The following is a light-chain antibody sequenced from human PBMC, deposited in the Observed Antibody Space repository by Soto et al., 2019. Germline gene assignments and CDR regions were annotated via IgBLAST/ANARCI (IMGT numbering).Light chain of an antibody. CDR3: SSYAGSNNLV. J-gene: IGLJ3*02. CDR1: SSDVGGYDY. CDR2: EVR. Sequence: QSALTQPASVSGSPGQSITISCTGSSSDVGGYDYVSWYQQHPGKVPKLMIYEVRNRPSGVSNRFSGSKSGNTASLTISGLQAEDEADYYCSSYAGSNNLVFGGGTKLTVL. V-gene: IGLV2-14*01.